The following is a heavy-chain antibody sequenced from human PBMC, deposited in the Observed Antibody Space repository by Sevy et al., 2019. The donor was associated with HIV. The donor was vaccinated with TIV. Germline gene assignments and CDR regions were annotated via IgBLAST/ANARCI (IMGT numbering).Heavy chain of an antibody. D-gene: IGHD3-22*01. CDR2: ISSSGSTI. V-gene: IGHV3-11*01. J-gene: IGHJ4*02. CDR1: GFTFSDYY. CDR3: ARDYYDSSGYYYFYFDY. Sequence: GGSLRLSCAASGFTFSDYYMSWIRQAPGKGLEWVSYISSSGSTIYYAHSVKGRFTISRDNAKNSLYLQMNSLRAEDTAVYYCARDYYDSSGYYYFYFDYWGQGTLVTVSS.